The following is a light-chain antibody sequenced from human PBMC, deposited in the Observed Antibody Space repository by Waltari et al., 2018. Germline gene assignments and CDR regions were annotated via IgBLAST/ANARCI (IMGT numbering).Light chain of an antibody. CDR1: QSLVHSDGKTY. J-gene: IGKJ1*01. V-gene: IGKV2-30*02. CDR2: KVS. Sequence: DVVMTQSPLSLPVTLGQPASISCRSSQSLVHSDGKTYLNWFHQRPDQSPRRLIYKVSNRDSGVPDRFSGSGSGTDFTLRISRVEAEDVGVYYCMQGTHWPWTFGQGTKVEIK. CDR3: MQGTHWPWT.